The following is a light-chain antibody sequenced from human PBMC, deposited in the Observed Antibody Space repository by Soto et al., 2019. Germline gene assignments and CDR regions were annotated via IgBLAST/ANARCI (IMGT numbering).Light chain of an antibody. J-gene: IGKJ1*01. CDR1: QSVISNY. CDR3: QQYGSSLTWT. Sequence: EVVLTQSPGTVSLSPGERVTLSCRASQSVISNYLAWYQQRPGQAPRLLIYAASSRATGIPDRFSGSGSGTYFTLSISSLDPEDFAVYYCQQYGSSLTWTFGQGTKVEMK. V-gene: IGKV3-20*01. CDR2: AAS.